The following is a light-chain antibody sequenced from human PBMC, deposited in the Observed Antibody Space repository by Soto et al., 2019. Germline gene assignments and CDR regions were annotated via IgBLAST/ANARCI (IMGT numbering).Light chain of an antibody. CDR2: DVS. V-gene: IGLV2-14*03. CDR3: SSSRASSSPHSV. Sequence: QSALTQPASLSGSPGQSITISCTGTSSDVGGYNYDSWYQHHPGKAPKLMIYDVSNRPSEVSNRFSGSKSGNTASLTISGLQAEDEAGYYCSSSRASSSPHSVFGPGTKHTVL. CDR1: SSDVGGYNY. J-gene: IGLJ1*01.